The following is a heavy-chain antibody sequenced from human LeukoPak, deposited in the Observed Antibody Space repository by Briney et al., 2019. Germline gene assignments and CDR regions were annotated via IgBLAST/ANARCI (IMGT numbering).Heavy chain of an antibody. D-gene: IGHD3-22*01. CDR2: INPSGGST. J-gene: IGHJ4*02. CDR1: GYTFTSYY. CDR3: ARDRRGYYDSSGYQEFDY. V-gene: IGHV1-46*01. Sequence: ASVKVSCKASGYTFTSYYMHWVRQAPGQGLEWMGIINPSGGSTSYAQKFQGRVTMTRDMSTSTVYMELSSLRSEDTAVYYCARDRRGYYDSSGYQEFDYWGQGTLVTVSS.